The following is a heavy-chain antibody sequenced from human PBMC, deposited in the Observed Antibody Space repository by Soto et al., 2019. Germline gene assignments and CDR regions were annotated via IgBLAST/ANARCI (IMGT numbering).Heavy chain of an antibody. CDR2: IYWDDAK. J-gene: IGHJ4*02. D-gene: IGHD5-18*01. V-gene: IGHV2-5*02. CDR3: AHRRRGYSYGYYFDY. CDR1: GFSLSTSGVN. Sequence: QITLKESGPTLVKPTQTLTLTCTFSGFSLSTSGVNVGWIRQPPGKALEWLALIYWDDAKRYSPSLKNRLTITKDTSKNQVVLTMTNIDPVDTATYYCAHRRRGYSYGYYFDYWGQGTLVTASS.